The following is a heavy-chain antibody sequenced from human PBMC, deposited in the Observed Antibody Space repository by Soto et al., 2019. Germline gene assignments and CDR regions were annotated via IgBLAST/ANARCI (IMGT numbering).Heavy chain of an antibody. CDR1: GFTFSSYG. D-gene: IGHD6-13*01. CDR3: AKDRDCSSWYTYGMDV. CDR2: ISYDGSNK. Sequence: PGGSLRLSCAASGFTFSSYGMHWVRQAPGKGLEWVAVISYDGSNKYYADSVKGRFTISRDNSKNTLYLQMNSLRAEDTAVYYCAKDRDCSSWYTYGMDVWGQGTTVTVSS. V-gene: IGHV3-30*18. J-gene: IGHJ6*02.